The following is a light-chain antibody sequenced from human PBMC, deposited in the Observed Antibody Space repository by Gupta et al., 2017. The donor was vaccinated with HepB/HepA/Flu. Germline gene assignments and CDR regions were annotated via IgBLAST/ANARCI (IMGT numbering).Light chain of an antibody. CDR1: QSLLHSNGYNY. CDR3: MQALQTPFT. V-gene: IGKV2-28*01. Sequence: DIVMTQSPLSLPVTPGEPASISCRSSQSLLHSNGYNYLDWYLQKPGQSPQLLIYLGSNRASGVPDRFSGNGSGTDFTLKISRVEAEDVGVYYCMQALQTPFTFGHGTKVDIK. CDR2: LGS. J-gene: IGKJ3*01.